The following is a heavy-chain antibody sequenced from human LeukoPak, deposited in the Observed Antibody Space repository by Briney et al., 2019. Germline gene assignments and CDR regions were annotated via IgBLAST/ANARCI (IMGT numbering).Heavy chain of an antibody. V-gene: IGHV3-33*08. J-gene: IGHJ4*02. D-gene: IGHD3-22*01. CDR1: GFTVSTNH. Sequence: GGSLRLSCAASGFTVSTNHMSWVRQAPGKGLEWVAVIWYDGSNKYYADSVKGRFTISRDNSKNTLYLQMNSLRAEDTAVYYCARDWGRDDSSGYRYWGQGTLVTVSS. CDR3: ARDWGRDDSSGYRY. CDR2: IWYDGSNK.